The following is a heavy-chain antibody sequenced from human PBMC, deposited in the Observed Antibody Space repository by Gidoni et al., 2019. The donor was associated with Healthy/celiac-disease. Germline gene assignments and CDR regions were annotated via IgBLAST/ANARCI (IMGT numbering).Heavy chain of an antibody. J-gene: IGHJ6*02. CDR2: ISSISSTI. Sequence: EVPLVESGGGLVQPGGSLRLSCADSGFTFSSYSMNWVRQAPGKGLEWVSYISSISSTIYYADSVKGRFTISRDNAKNSLYLQMNSLRAEDTAVYYCARDRAVVPAAMSYGMDVWGQGTTVTVSS. V-gene: IGHV3-48*01. D-gene: IGHD2-2*01. CDR3: ARDRAVVPAAMSYGMDV. CDR1: GFTFSSYS.